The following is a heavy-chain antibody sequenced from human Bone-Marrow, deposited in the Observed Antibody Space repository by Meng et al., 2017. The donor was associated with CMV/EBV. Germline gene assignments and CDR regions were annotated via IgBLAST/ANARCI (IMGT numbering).Heavy chain of an antibody. Sequence: GESLKISFAASGFTFSNYAMSWVRQAPGKGLEWVSVIYSGGNTYYTDSVKGRFTISRDNSKNTLYLQMNSLRAEDTAVYYCARGQYDCSSTICLPVDAFDIWGQGKMVTVSS. D-gene: IGHD2-2*01. J-gene: IGHJ3*02. CDR3: ARGQYDCSSTICLPVDAFDI. V-gene: IGHV3-66*02. CDR1: GFTFSNYA. CDR2: IYSGGNT.